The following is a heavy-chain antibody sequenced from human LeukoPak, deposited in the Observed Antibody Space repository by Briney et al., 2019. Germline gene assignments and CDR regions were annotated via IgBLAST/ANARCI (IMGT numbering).Heavy chain of an antibody. V-gene: IGHV3-30-3*01. J-gene: IGHJ5*02. CDR2: ISYDGSNK. CDR3: ARARRIVGATSWFDP. D-gene: IGHD1-26*01. Sequence: GRSLRLSCAASGFTFSSYAMHWVRQAPGKGLEWVAVISYDGSNKYYADSVKGRFTISRDNSKNTLYLQMNSLRAEDTAVYYCARARRIVGATSWFDPWGQGTLVTVSS. CDR1: GFTFSSYA.